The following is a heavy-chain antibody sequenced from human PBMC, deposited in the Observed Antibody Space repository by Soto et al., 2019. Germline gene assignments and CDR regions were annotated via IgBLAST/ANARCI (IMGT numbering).Heavy chain of an antibody. CDR1: GYTRTELS. Sequence: ASVKVSCKVSGYTRTELSMHSVLQAPGKGLEWMGGFDPEDSETIYAQKFQGRVTMTEDTSTDTAYMELSSLRSEDTAVYYCAIESVVIAAIGYYYFDYWGQGTLVTVSS. V-gene: IGHV1-24*01. J-gene: IGHJ4*02. D-gene: IGHD2-21*01. CDR3: AIESVVIAAIGYYYFDY. CDR2: FDPEDSET.